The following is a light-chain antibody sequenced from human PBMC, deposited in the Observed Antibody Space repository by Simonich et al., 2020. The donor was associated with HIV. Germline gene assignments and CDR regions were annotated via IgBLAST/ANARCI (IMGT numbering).Light chain of an antibody. V-gene: IGKV1-9*01. Sequence: DIQLTQSPSFLSASVGDRVTLTCRASQGISSSLAWYQQKPGKAPKLLIYAATTLQSGVPSRFSGSGSGTEFTRTMSSLQTEDFATYYCQQLYSYPLTFGGGTRVESK. J-gene: IGKJ4*01. CDR1: QGISSS. CDR2: AAT. CDR3: QQLYSYPLT.